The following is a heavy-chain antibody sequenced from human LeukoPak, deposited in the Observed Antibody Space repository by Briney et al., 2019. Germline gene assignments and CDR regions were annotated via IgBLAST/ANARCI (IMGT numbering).Heavy chain of an antibody. CDR3: ARSFTDNFFFEN. CDR1: GGSISSYY. V-gene: IGHV4-59*08. Sequence: SETLSLTCTVSGGSISSYYWSWIRQPPGKGLEWIGYIYYSGSTNYNPSLKSRVTISVDTSKNQLSLKLSSVTAADTAVYYCARSFTDNFFFENWGQGTLVTVSS. D-gene: IGHD1-1*01. CDR2: IYYSGST. J-gene: IGHJ4*02.